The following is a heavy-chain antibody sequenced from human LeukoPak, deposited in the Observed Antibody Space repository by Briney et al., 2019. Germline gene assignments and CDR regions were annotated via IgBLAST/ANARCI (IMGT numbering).Heavy chain of an antibody. V-gene: IGHV4-38-2*01. CDR3: TKAGTTGIHHWFDP. Sequence: SETLSLTCVVSGYSISNDYYWGWIRQPPGKGLEWIGNIYHSGGSYYNPSLKSRVTILVDTSKNQFSLKLSSVTAADTAVYYCTKAGTTGIHHWFDPWGQGNLVTVSS. J-gene: IGHJ5*02. CDR2: IYHSGGS. D-gene: IGHD1-1*01. CDR1: GYSISNDYY.